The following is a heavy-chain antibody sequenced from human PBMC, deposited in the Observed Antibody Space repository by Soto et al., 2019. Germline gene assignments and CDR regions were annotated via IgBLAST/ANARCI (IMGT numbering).Heavy chain of an antibody. D-gene: IGHD3-16*01. Sequence: QVQLVQSGAEVKKPGASVKVSCKASGYTFTSYGISWVRPAPGQGLEWMGWLNPYNGNTNYAQKLQSRVTMTTDTPTKAAYMELRSLRSNDTAVYTCARDWFGIDYWGPGALVTVSS. CDR2: LNPYNGNT. CDR1: GYTFTSYG. V-gene: IGHV1-18*01. J-gene: IGHJ4*02. CDR3: ARDWFGIDY.